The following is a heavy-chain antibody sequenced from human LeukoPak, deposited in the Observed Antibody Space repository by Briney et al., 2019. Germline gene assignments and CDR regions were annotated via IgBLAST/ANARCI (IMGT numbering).Heavy chain of an antibody. V-gene: IGHV4-39*01. Sequence: SETLSLTCTVSGRPISSSSYYWGWIRQPPGKGLEWFGSIYYSGSTYYNPSLKSLVTISVDTYKNQFPLKLSSVTAADTAVYYCARRQGGVAGNFDYWGQGTLVTVSS. D-gene: IGHD6-19*01. J-gene: IGHJ4*02. CDR1: GRPISSSSYY. CDR3: ARRQGGVAGNFDY. CDR2: IYYSGST.